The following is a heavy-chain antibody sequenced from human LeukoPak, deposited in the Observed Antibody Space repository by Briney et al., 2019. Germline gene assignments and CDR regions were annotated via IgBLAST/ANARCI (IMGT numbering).Heavy chain of an antibody. CDR3: ARVNSEWLMVDY. J-gene: IGHJ4*02. V-gene: IGHV3-11*04. D-gene: IGHD3-3*01. CDR1: GFTISDYY. Sequence: GGSLRLSCAASGFTISDYYMSWVRQAPGKGLEWVSYISSSGSTIYYADSVKGRFTISRDNAKNSLYLQMNSLRAEDTAVYYCARVNSEWLMVDYWGQGTLVSVSS. CDR2: ISSSGSTI.